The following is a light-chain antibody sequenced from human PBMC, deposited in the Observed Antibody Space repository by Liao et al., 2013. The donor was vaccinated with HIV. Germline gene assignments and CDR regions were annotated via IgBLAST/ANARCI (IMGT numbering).Light chain of an antibody. CDR2: SDS. V-gene: IGLV3-1*01. Sequence: SYELTQPPSVSVSPGQTASITCSGDKLGDKYACWYQQKPGQSPVLVIYSDSKRPSGIPERFSGSNSGNTATLTISGTQAMDEADYYCQAWDSSTAVVFGGGTKLTVL. CDR1: KLGDKY. CDR3: QAWDSSTAVV. J-gene: IGLJ2*01.